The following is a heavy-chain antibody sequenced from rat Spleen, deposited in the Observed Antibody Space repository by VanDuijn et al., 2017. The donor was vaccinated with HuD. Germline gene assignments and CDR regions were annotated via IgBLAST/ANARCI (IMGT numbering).Heavy chain of an antibody. V-gene: IGHV2-15*01. J-gene: IGHJ4*01. CDR1: GFSLTSYN. CDR2: MWSGGST. D-gene: IGHD1-6*01. Sequence: QVQLKESGPGLVQPSQTLSLTCTVSGFSLTSYNVHWIRQPPGKGLEWMGVMWSGGSTDYNSALKSRLSISRDTSKNQVLLKMNSLQTEDTAMYFCARNADYGLEGVMDAWGQGASVTVSS. CDR3: ARNADYGLEGVMDA.